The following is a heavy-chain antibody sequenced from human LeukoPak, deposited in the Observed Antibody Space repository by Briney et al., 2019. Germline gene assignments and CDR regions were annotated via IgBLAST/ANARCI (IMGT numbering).Heavy chain of an antibody. CDR3: ARDGLYSGSYPSPGY. CDR1: GYTFTSYG. J-gene: IGHJ4*02. CDR2: ISAYNGNT. Sequence: ASVKVSCKASGYTFTSYGISWVRQAPGQGLEWMGWISAYNGNTNYAQKLQGRVTMTTDTSTSTAYMELRSLRSDDTAVYYYARDGLYSGSYPSPGYWGQGTLVTVSS. V-gene: IGHV1-18*01. D-gene: IGHD1-26*01.